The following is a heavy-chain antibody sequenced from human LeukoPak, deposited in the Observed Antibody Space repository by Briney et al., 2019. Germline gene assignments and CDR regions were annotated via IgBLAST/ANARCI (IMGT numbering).Heavy chain of an antibody. CDR2: IYTSGST. CDR1: GGSISSGSYY. CDR3: AREMAAAGTTDY. Sequence: PSETLSLTCTVSGGSISSGSYYWSWIRQPAGKGLEWIGRIYTSGSTNYNPSLKSRVTISVDTSKNQFSLKLSSVTAADTAVYYCAREMAAAGTTDYWGQGTLVTVSS. J-gene: IGHJ4*02. D-gene: IGHD6-13*01. V-gene: IGHV4-61*02.